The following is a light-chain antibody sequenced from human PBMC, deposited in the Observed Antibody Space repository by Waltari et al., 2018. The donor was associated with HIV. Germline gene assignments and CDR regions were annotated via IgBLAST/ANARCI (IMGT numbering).Light chain of an antibody. CDR1: ASNIGAGFD. CDR2: GHT. J-gene: IGLJ3*02. CDR3: QSYDISLTGLWV. V-gene: IGLV1-40*01. Sequence: SVLTQPPSVSGAPGQSVSISCSGNASNIGAGFDVHWYRQSPGTAPKLVIFGHTVRPSGITDRFSGSRSLNSVSLDISGLRAEDAGDYYCQSYDISLTGLWVFGGGTKLTVL.